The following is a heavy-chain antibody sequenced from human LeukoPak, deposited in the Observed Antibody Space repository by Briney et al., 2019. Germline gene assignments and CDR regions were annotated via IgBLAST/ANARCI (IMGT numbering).Heavy chain of an antibody. D-gene: IGHD2-15*01. Sequence: SETLSLTCTVSGYSISSGYFWNWIRQPAGKGLEWIGRIYISGNTNYTPFLKSRVTISVDTSKNQFSLKLSSVTAADTAVYYCARDPGGYCSGGGCLYYWGQGTLVTVSS. V-gene: IGHV4-61*02. CDR1: GYSISSGYF. J-gene: IGHJ4*02. CDR3: ARDPGGYCSGGGCLYY. CDR2: IYISGNT.